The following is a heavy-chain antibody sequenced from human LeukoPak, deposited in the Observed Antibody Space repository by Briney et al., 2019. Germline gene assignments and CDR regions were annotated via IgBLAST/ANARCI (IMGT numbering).Heavy chain of an antibody. Sequence: GGSLRLSCAASGFTFSSYSMNWVRQAPGKGLEWVSSISSSSSYIYYADSVKGRFTISRDNAKNSLYLQMNSLRAEDTAVYYCAMSLDYYDSSGYYDYWGQGTLVTVSS. CDR2: ISSSSSYI. CDR1: GFTFSSYS. CDR3: AMSLDYYDSSGYYDY. J-gene: IGHJ4*02. D-gene: IGHD3-22*01. V-gene: IGHV3-21*04.